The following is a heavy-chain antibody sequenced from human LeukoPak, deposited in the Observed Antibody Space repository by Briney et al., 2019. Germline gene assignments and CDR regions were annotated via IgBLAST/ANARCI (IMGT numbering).Heavy chain of an antibody. CDR3: ARELYYHDSSGFDY. CDR2: IYTSGST. V-gene: IGHV4-4*07. CDR1: GGSISSYY. Sequence: SETLSPTCTVSGGSISSYYWSWIRQPAGKGLEWIGRIYTSGSTNYNPSLKSRVTMSVDTSKNQFSLKLSSVTAADTAVYYCARELYYHDSSGFDYWGQGTLVTVSS. D-gene: IGHD3-22*01. J-gene: IGHJ4*02.